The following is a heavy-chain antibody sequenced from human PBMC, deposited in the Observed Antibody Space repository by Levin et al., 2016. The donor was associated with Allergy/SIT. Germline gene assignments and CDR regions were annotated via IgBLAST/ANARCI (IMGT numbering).Heavy chain of an antibody. CDR1: GYTFTSYD. CDR3: ARVDGAIDY. D-gene: IGHD4-17*01. V-gene: IGHV1-8*01. Sequence: ASVKVSCKTSGYTFTSYDINWVRQATGQGLEWVGWTNPKSGNTGYAQKFQGRVTMTRDTSISTAYMELSSLRSDDTAVYYCARVDGAIDYWGQGTLVTVSS. CDR2: TNPKSGNT. J-gene: IGHJ4*02.